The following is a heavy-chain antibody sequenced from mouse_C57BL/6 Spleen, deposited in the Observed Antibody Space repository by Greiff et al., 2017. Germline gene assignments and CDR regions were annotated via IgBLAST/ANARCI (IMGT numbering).Heavy chain of an antibody. CDR1: GFTFTDYY. D-gene: IGHD2-3*01. CDR2: IRNKANGYTT. V-gene: IGHV7-3*01. CDR3: ASLDGYYDAMDY. Sequence: EVKLQESGGGLVQPGGSLSLSCAASGFTFTDYYMSWVRQPPGKALEWLGFIRNKANGYTTEYSASVKGRFTISRDNSQSILYLQMNALRADDSATYYCASLDGYYDAMDYWGQGTSVTVSS. J-gene: IGHJ4*01.